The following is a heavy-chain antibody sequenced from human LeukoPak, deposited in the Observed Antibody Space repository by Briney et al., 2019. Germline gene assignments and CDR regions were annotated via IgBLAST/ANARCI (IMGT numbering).Heavy chain of an antibody. CDR2: ISSSSSYI. CDR3: ARGSSSGWSRGDY. D-gene: IGHD6-19*01. J-gene: IGHJ4*02. CDR1: GFTFSSYS. Sequence: GGSLRLSCAASGFTFSSYSMNWVRQAPGKWLEWVSSISSSSSYIYYADSVKGRFTISRDNAKNSLYLQMNSLRAEDTAVYYCARGSSSGWSRGDYWGQGTLVTVSS. V-gene: IGHV3-21*01.